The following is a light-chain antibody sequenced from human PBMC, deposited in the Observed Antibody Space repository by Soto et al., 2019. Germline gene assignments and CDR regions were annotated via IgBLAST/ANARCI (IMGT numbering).Light chain of an antibody. CDR1: QNINIF. Sequence: DIQVTQSPSSLSASVGDIVTITCLTSQNINIFLNWYQKKPGRDPMVVISAASNLESGVPSRFSGRGSGTEFKLTISNLQTGDSALYLCQESYSTTLAFGGGTKLDIK. J-gene: IGKJ4*01. CDR2: AAS. CDR3: QESYSTTLA. V-gene: IGKV1-39*01.